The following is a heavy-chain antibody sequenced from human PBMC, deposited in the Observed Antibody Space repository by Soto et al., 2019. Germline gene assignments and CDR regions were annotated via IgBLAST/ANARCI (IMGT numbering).Heavy chain of an antibody. Sequence: GGSLRLSCAASGFTFSSYWMHWVRQAPGKGLVWVSRINSDGSSTSYADSVKGRFTISRDNAKNTLYLQMNSLRAEDTAVYYCARAPPRTGTTNYWGQGTLVTAPQ. V-gene: IGHV3-74*01. CDR3: ARAPPRTGTTNY. D-gene: IGHD1-7*01. CDR1: GFTFSSYW. J-gene: IGHJ4*02. CDR2: INSDGSST.